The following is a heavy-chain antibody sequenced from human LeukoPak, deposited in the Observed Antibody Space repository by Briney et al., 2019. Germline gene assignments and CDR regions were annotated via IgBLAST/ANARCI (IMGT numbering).Heavy chain of an antibody. CDR1: GFTLSTSG. CDR3: ARGDPDTAMVTNWFDP. V-gene: IGHV3-33*01. CDR2: MWAGGMDK. D-gene: IGHD5-18*01. J-gene: IGHJ5*02. Sequence: QSGGSLRLSCVASGFTLSTSGMHWVRQAPGKGLEWVALMWAGGMDKDYKDSVKGRFTVSRDNSKNTLFLQMTSLRAEDTAVYYCARGDPDTAMVTNWFDPWGQGTLVTVSS.